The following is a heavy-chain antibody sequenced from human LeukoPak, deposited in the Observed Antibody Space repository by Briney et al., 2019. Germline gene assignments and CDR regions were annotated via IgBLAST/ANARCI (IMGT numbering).Heavy chain of an antibody. V-gene: IGHV3-48*03. CDR2: ISGSGSTI. CDR3: ARGPHSSGYYGHYFDY. Sequence: GGSLRLSXAASGFNLNNYEINWVRQTPGKGLEWISYISGSGSTIYYAESVQGRFTISRDNAKNSLYLQMNSLRAEDTAIYYCARGPHSSGYYGHYFDYWGLGTLVTVSS. CDR1: GFNLNNYE. J-gene: IGHJ4*02. D-gene: IGHD3-22*01.